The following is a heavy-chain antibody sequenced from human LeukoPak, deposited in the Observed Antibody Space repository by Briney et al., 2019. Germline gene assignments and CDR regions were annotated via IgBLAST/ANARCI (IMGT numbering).Heavy chain of an antibody. CDR2: INPSGGST. CDR1: GYTFTSYY. Sequence: ASVKVSCKASGYTFTSYYIHWVRQAPGQGLERMGIINPSGGSTSYAQKFQGRVTMTRDMSTSTVYMELSSLRSEDTAVYYCARDLTSGWYGSIDYWGQGTLVTVSS. V-gene: IGHV1-46*01. J-gene: IGHJ4*02. D-gene: IGHD6-19*01. CDR3: ARDLTSGWYGSIDY.